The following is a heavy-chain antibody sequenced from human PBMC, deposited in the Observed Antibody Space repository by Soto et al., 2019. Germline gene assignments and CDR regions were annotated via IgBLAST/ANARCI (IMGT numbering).Heavy chain of an antibody. D-gene: IGHD2-15*01. J-gene: IGHJ4*02. CDR2: ISGSGGST. CDR3: AKDSATLLRGGSLVAATQSDFDY. CDR1: GFTFSSYA. Sequence: GESLKISCAASGFTFSSYAMSWVRQAPGKGLEWVSAISGSGGSTYYADSVKGRFTISRDNSKNTLYLQMNSLRAEDTAVYYCAKDSATLLRGGSLVAATQSDFDYWGQGTLVTVSS. V-gene: IGHV3-23*01.